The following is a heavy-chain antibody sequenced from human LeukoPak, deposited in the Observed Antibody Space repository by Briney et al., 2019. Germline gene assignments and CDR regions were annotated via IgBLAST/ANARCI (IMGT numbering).Heavy chain of an antibody. CDR3: GGSAMITPWFFDY. Sequence: SETLSLTCTVSGGSISSSNYYWGWIRQPPGKGLEWLGSIYYDGSTYYNPSLKSQVTISMDTSKNQFSLKLSSVTAADTAVYYCGGSAMITPWFFDYWGQGTLVTVSS. J-gene: IGHJ4*02. CDR1: GGSISSSNYY. V-gene: IGHV4-39*07. D-gene: IGHD5-18*01. CDR2: IYYDGST.